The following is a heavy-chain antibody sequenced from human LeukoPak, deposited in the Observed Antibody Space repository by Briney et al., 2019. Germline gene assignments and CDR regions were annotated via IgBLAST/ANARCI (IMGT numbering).Heavy chain of an antibody. CDR3: ARGYRYYDILTGYYTPYYFDY. D-gene: IGHD3-9*01. CDR1: GGSFSGYY. V-gene: IGHV4-34*01. CDR2: INHSGST. Sequence: SETLSLTCAVYGGSFSGYYWSWIRQPPGKGLEWIGEINHSGSTNYNPSLKSRVTISVDTSKNQFSLKLSSVTAADTAVYYCARGYRYYDILTGYYTPYYFDYWGQGTLVTVSS. J-gene: IGHJ4*02.